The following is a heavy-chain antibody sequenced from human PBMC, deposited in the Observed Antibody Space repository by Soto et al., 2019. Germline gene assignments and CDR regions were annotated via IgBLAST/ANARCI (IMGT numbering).Heavy chain of an antibody. CDR1: GFNFNNQA. CDR2: ISGSGATS. CDR3: AKTETMVVLTVQPRWLDS. D-gene: IGHD2-21*02. Sequence: GGSLRLSCTASGFNFNNQAMSWIRQAPGKGLEWVLTISGSGATSLYADSVKGRFTIFKDSSQAYLDLKSLRVEDSATYYCAKTETMVVLTVQPRWLDSWGRGPLVTVYS. J-gene: IGHJ5*01. V-gene: IGHV3-23*01.